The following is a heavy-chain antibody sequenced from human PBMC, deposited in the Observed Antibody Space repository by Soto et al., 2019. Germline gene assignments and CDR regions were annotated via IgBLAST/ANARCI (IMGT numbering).Heavy chain of an antibody. J-gene: IGHJ4*01. V-gene: IGHV3-23*01. CDR1: GFTFDNYA. CDR3: ARKFYHFFDY. Sequence: HPGGSLRLSCAASGFTFDNYAMGWVRQPPGQGLEWVSAINHSGDKTYYADSVKGRFTISRDNSKNTLFLQMNSLRGEDTATYHCARKFYHFFDYWGHGTQVTVSS. CDR2: INHSGDKT.